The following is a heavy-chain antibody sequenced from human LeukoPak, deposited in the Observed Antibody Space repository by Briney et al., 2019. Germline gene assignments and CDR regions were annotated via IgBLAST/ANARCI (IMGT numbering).Heavy chain of an antibody. J-gene: IGHJ4*02. CDR2: ISRSSSTI. D-gene: IGHD3-10*01. V-gene: IGHV3-48*04. CDR3: ATSSYYGSGSDN. CDR1: GFTFSSYG. Sequence: QPGRSLRLSCAASGFTFSSYGMHWVRQAPGKGLEWVSYISRSSSTIYYADSVKGRFTISRDNAKNSLYLQMNSLRAEDTAVYYCATSSYYGSGSDNWGQGTLVTVSS.